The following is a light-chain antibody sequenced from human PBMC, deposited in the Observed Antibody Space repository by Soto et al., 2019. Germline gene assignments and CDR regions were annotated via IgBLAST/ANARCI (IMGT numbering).Light chain of an antibody. CDR3: QQQVNSPRIT. CDR2: ASS. V-gene: IGKV3-20*01. Sequence: EIVLTQSPGTLSLSPGERAILSCRASQSVTSSSLAWYQQKPGQAPRLLIYASSNRAAGIPDRFSGSGSGTDFTLTISRLEPDDFAVYYCQQQVNSPRITFGPGTKVDIK. CDR1: QSVTSSS. J-gene: IGKJ3*01.